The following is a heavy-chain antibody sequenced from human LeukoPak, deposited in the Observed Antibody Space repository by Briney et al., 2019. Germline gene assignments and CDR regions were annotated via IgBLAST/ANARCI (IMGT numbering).Heavy chain of an antibody. D-gene: IGHD3-22*01. J-gene: IGHJ4*02. CDR1: GFSFSSYW. Sequence: GGFLRLSCAASGFSFSSYWMSWVRQAPGKGLEWVANIKQDGSEKYYVDSVKSRFTISRDNVKNSLYLQMNSLRVEDTAVYYCARGGKFYYDSSGYPGDYWGQGTLVTVSS. V-gene: IGHV3-7*01. CDR2: IKQDGSEK. CDR3: ARGGKFYYDSSGYPGDY.